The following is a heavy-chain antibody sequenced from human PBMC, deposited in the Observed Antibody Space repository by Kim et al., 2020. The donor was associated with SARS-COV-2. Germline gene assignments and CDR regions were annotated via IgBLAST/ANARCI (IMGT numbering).Heavy chain of an antibody. CDR2: INHSGST. J-gene: IGHJ5*02. CDR1: GGSFSGYY. Sequence: SETLSLTCAVYGGSFSGYYWSWIRQPPGKGLEWIGEINHSGSTNYSPSLKSRVTISVDTSKNQFSLKLSSVTAADTAVYYCARSIRGVAARPRNWFDPWGQGTLVTVSS. CDR3: ARSIRGVAARPRNWFDP. V-gene: IGHV4-34*01. D-gene: IGHD6-6*01.